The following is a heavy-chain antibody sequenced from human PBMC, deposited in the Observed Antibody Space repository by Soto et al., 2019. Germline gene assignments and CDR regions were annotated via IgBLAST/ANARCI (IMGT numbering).Heavy chain of an antibody. J-gene: IGHJ5*02. CDR1: GGSISSSNW. Sequence: QVQLQESGPGLVKPSGTLSLTCAVSGGSISSSNWWSWVRQPPGKGLEWIGEMYHSGITNHNPSLKSRVTISVDKSKNQFTLKLSPVTAADTAVYYCARAHCSGGSCYSVQHWFDPWGQGTLVTVSS. V-gene: IGHV4-4*02. D-gene: IGHD2-15*01. CDR2: MYHSGIT. CDR3: ARAHCSGGSCYSVQHWFDP.